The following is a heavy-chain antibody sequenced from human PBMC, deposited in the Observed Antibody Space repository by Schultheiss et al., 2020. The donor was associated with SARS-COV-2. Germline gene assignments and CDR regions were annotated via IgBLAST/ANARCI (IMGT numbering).Heavy chain of an antibody. J-gene: IGHJ6*02. CDR3: ARVDCSSTSCYERDYYYYGMDV. Sequence: SETLSLTCAVYGGSFSGYYWSWIRQPPGKGLEWIGYIYYSGSTNYNPSLKSRVTISVDTSKNQFSLKLSSVTAADTAVYYCARVDCSSTSCYERDYYYYGMDVWGQGTTVTVSS. CDR2: IYYSGST. CDR1: GGSFSGYY. V-gene: IGHV4-34*11. D-gene: IGHD2-2*01.